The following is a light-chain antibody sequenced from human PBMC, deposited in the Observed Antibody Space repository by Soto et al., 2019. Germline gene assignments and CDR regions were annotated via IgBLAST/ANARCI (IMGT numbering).Light chain of an antibody. CDR2: DVS. J-gene: IGKJ5*01. Sequence: EIVLTQSPATLSLSPGERATLSCRTSQSVSSYLAWYQHRPGQAPRLLIYDVSKRATGIPARFSGSGSGTDFTLTISSLEPEDFATYYCQQSYSVPITFGQGTRLEIK. V-gene: IGKV3-11*01. CDR1: QSVSSY. CDR3: QQSYSVPIT.